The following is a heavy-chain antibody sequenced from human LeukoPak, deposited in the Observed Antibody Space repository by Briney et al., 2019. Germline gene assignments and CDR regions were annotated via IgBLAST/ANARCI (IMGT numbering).Heavy chain of an antibody. CDR2: TYYRSKWSA. CDR3: ARAPSGSFVDY. V-gene: IGHV6-1*01. J-gene: IGHJ4*02. D-gene: IGHD1-26*01. CDR1: GDSVSTNSGA. Sequence: SQTLSLTCALSGDSVSTNSGAWTWLRQSPSRGLEWLGRTYYRSKWSADYAVSVESRMTINADTSKNQFSLQLNSVTPEDTAVYYCARAPSGSFVDYWGQGTLVSVSS.